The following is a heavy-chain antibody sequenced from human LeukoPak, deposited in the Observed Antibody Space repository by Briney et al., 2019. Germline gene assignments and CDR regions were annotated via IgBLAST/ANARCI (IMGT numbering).Heavy chain of an antibody. Sequence: PGGSLRLSCVASGFTFSSYGMSWVRRAPGKGLEWVSGISGSGGRTQYADSVKGRFTISRDNAKNTQYLQMNSLRADDTAVYYCAKGYGMGDYWGQGTLVTVSS. CDR3: AKGYGMGDY. CDR2: ISGSGGRT. J-gene: IGHJ4*02. V-gene: IGHV3-23*01. CDR1: GFTFSSYG. D-gene: IGHD4-17*01.